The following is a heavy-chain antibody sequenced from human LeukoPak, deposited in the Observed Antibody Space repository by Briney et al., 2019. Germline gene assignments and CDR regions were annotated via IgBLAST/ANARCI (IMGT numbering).Heavy chain of an antibody. CDR3: AAHSSGYLGWFDP. CDR1: GFTVSRNY. Sequence: GGSLRLSCVASGFTVSRNYMSWVRQAPGKGLEWLSLIYSGGSTYYADSVKGRFTISRDNSKNALYVQMNSLRAEDTAVYYCAAHSSGYLGWFDPWGQGTLVTVSS. V-gene: IGHV3-66*01. CDR2: IYSGGST. D-gene: IGHD3-22*01. J-gene: IGHJ5*02.